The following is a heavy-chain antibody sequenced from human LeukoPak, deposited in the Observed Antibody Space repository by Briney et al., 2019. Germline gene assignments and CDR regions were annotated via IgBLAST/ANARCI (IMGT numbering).Heavy chain of an antibody. V-gene: IGHV3-7*03. CDR1: GFTFSSYW. CDR3: ARGRGLDV. CDR2: IHPNRNVH. Sequence: AGGSLRLSCAASGFTFSSYWMNWARQAQGKGLQLLPPIHPNRNVHSYLASVKARFTLPRDNAKNSLYLPMSNLRAEDTAVYFCARGRGLDVWGQGATVTVSS. J-gene: IGHJ6*02.